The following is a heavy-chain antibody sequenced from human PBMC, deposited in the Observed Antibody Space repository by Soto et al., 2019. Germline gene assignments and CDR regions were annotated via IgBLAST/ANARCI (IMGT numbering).Heavy chain of an antibody. CDR3: ARGSRYSEDY. Sequence: GGSLRLSCAASGFTFSSYAMSWVRQAPGKGLEWVSAISGSGSSTIYYADSVKGRFTISRDNAKNSLYLQMNSLRAEDTAVYYCARGSRYSEDYWGQGALVTVSS. CDR2: ISGSGSSTI. V-gene: IGHV3-23*01. CDR1: GFTFSSYA. D-gene: IGHD3-9*01. J-gene: IGHJ4*02.